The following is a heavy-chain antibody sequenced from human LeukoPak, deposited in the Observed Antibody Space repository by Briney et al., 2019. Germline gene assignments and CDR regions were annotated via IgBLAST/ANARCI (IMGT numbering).Heavy chain of an antibody. V-gene: IGHV3-21*01. CDR1: GFTFSSYS. Sequence: GGSLRLSCAASGFTFSSYSMNWVRQAPGKGLEWVSSISSSSSYIYCADSVKGRFTISRDNAKNSLYLQMNSLRAEDTAVYYCAREVAAAGTMRFDPWGQGTLVTVSS. CDR2: ISSSSSYI. D-gene: IGHD6-13*01. J-gene: IGHJ5*02. CDR3: AREVAAAGTMRFDP.